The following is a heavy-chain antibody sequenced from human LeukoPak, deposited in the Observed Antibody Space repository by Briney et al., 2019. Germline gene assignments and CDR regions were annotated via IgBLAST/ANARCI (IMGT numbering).Heavy chain of an antibody. D-gene: IGHD6-19*01. V-gene: IGHV4-59*08. CDR1: GGSINSYY. Sequence: PSETLSLTCTVSGGSINSYYWSWIQQPPGMGLEWIGYVYYIGSTNYNPSLRGRANISVDTSNNQFYLKLSSVTAADTAVYYCARRGYSSGSNWFDPWGQGTLVTVSS. J-gene: IGHJ5*02. CDR3: ARRGYSSGSNWFDP. CDR2: VYYIGST.